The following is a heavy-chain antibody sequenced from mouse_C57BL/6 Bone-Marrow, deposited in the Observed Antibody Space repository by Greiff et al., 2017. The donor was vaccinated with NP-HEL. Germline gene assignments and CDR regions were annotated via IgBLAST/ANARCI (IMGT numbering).Heavy chain of an antibody. CDR2: IDPETGGT. V-gene: IGHV1-15*01. CDR3: TRNYGSREDWYFDV. CDR1: GYTFTDYE. D-gene: IGHD1-1*01. J-gene: IGHJ1*03. Sequence: QVQLQQSGAELVRPGASVTLSCKASGYTFTDYEMHWVKQTPVHGLEWIGAIDPETGGTAYNQKFKGKAILTADKSSSTAYMELRSLTTEDSSVYYCTRNYGSREDWYFDVWGTGTTVTVSS.